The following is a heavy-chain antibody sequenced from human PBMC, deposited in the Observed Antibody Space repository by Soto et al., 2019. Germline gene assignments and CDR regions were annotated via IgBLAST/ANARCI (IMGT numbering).Heavy chain of an antibody. CDR3: ARDCTGGSCFCIY. Sequence: ASGKVSCKASGYTLTSYGFSWGRQAPGQGPEWMGWINTYNGNSNYAQKFQGRVTMTTDTSTNTAYMELRSLTSDDTAVYYCARDCTGGSCFCIYWGQGTLVTVSS. J-gene: IGHJ4*02. CDR2: INTYNGNS. D-gene: IGHD2-15*01. CDR1: GYTLTSYG. V-gene: IGHV1-18*01.